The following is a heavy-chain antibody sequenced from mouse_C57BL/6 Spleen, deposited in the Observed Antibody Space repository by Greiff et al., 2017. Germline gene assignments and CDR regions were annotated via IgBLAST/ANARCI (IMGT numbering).Heavy chain of an antibody. CDR2: IYPGSGST. J-gene: IGHJ1*03. CDR3: ARAGIRDWYFDV. CDR1: GYTFTSYW. Sequence: QVQLQQPGAELVKPGASVKMSCKASGYTFTSYWITWVKQRPGQGLEWIGDIYPGSGSTNYNEKFKSKATLTVDTSSSTAYMQLSSLTSEDSAVYYCARAGIRDWYFDVWGTGTTVTVSS. D-gene: IGHD1-1*01. V-gene: IGHV1-55*01.